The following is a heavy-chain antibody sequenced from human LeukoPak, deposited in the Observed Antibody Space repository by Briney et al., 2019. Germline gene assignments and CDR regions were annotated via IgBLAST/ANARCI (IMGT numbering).Heavy chain of an antibody. D-gene: IGHD4-17*01. Sequence: SETLFLTCTVSGGSISSYSWSWIRQPPGKGLEWIGYIYYSGSTNYNPSLKSRLTISVDTSKNQFSLKLSSVTAADTAVYYCARGMTTGPDPWGQGTLVTVSS. CDR2: IYYSGST. CDR1: GGSISSYS. CDR3: ARGMTTGPDP. J-gene: IGHJ5*02. V-gene: IGHV4-59*08.